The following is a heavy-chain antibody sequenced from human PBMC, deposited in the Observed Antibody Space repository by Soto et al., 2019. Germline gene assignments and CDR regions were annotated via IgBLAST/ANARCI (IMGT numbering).Heavy chain of an antibody. CDR1: GYTFTSYG. CDR2: ISAYNGNT. Sequence: GASVKVSCKASGYTFTSYGISWVRQAPGQGLEWMGWISAYNGNTNYAQKLQGRVTMTTDTSTSTAYMELRSLRSDDTAVYYCASSFLGRPPYYYYGMDVWGQGTTVTVSS. V-gene: IGHV1-18*01. D-gene: IGHD1-26*01. CDR3: ASSFLGRPPYYYYGMDV. J-gene: IGHJ6*02.